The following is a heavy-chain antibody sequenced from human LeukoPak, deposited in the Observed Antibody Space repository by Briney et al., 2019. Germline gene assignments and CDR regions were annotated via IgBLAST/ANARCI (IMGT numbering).Heavy chain of an antibody. CDR1: GFTFSSYT. CDR3: ARDSGWYRGYFQH. J-gene: IGHJ1*01. D-gene: IGHD6-19*01. V-gene: IGHV3-30*04. Sequence: GGSLRLSCAASGFTFSSYTIHWVRQAPGKGLEWVAVISYDGSNKFFADSVKGRFTISRDNSKNTLYLQMNSLRAEDTALYYCARDSGWYRGYFQHWGQGTLVTVSS. CDR2: ISYDGSNK.